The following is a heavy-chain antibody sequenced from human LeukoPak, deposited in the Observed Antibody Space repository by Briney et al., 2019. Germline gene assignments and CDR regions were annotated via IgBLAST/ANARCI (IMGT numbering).Heavy chain of an antibody. Sequence: SVKVSCKASGGTFSSYAISWVRQAPGQGLEWMGGIIPIFGTANYAQKFQGRVTITADESTSTAYMELSGLRSEDTAVYYCARAVYDADYYDSSGHPLYWGQGTLVTVSS. CDR2: IIPIFGTA. J-gene: IGHJ4*02. V-gene: IGHV1-69*13. D-gene: IGHD3-22*01. CDR1: GGTFSSYA. CDR3: ARAVYDADYYDSSGHPLY.